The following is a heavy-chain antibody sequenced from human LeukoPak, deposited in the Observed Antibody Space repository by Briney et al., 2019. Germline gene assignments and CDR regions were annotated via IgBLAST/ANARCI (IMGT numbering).Heavy chain of an antibody. J-gene: IGHJ5*02. V-gene: IGHV4-59*01. Sequence: PSETLSLTCTVSGGSISDFYWSWVRQPPGKGLEWIGYIYHNGNTNYNPSLKSRVTISVDTSKNQFSLKLSSVTAADTAVYYCARGDRVGSSSWYNWFDPWGQGTLVTVSS. D-gene: IGHD6-13*01. CDR1: GGSISDFY. CDR3: ARGDRVGSSSWYNWFDP. CDR2: IYHNGNT.